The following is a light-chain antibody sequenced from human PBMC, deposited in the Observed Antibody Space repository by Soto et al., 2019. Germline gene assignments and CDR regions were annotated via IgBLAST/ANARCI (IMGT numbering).Light chain of an antibody. CDR1: SSNIGDNY. CDR3: GTWDNSLTAWV. CDR2: EDY. J-gene: IGLJ7*01. V-gene: IGLV1-51*02. Sequence: QSVLTQPPSVSAAPGQTVTISCSGSSSNIGDNYVSWYQQLPGTAPKLLISEDYNRPSGIPDRFSGSKSGTSAALGITGLQTGDEGDYFCGTWDNSLTAWVFGGGTQLTVL.